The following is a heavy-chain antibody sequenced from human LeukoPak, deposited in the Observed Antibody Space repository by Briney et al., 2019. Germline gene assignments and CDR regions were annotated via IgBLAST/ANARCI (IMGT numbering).Heavy chain of an antibody. D-gene: IGHD3-22*01. Sequence: GGSLRLSCAASGFTFNIYAMSWVRQALGKGLEWVSTVTYDGSTYYADSVRGRFTISRDNSKNALYLQMNSLRAEDTAVYYCAKVYDTSGYYYAMDFWGQGTLVTVSS. CDR2: VTYDGST. CDR3: AKVYDTSGYYYAMDF. CDR1: GFTFNIYA. V-gene: IGHV3-23*01. J-gene: IGHJ4*02.